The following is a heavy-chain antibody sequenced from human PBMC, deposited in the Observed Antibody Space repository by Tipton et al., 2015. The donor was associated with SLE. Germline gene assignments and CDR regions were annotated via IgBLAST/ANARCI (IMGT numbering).Heavy chain of an antibody. J-gene: IGHJ6*03. CDR3: ARDGYGNGGEFSSYYLDV. D-gene: IGHD5-18*01. Sequence: SLRLSCAASGFTFSSYSMNWVRQAPGKGLEWVSSITSSSSYIYYADSVKGRFTISRDNAKNSLYLQLNSLTAEDTGVYYCARDGYGNGGEFSSYYLDVWGKGTTGTVSS. V-gene: IGHV3-21*01. CDR1: GFTFSSYS. CDR2: ITSSSSYI.